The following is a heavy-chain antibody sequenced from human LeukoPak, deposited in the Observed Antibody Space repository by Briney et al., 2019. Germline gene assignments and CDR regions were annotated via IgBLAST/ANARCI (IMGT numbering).Heavy chain of an antibody. CDR3: EMGGQGLDY. CDR1: GFTFSTYA. V-gene: IGHV3-23*01. Sequence: GGSLRLSCAASGFTFSTYAMSWVRQAPGKGLEWVSTISGSGGNTYADSVKGRFTISRDNAKNSLYLQMNSLRAEDTAVYYCEMGGQGLDYWGQGTLVTVSS. D-gene: IGHD3-16*01. CDR2: ISGSGGNT. J-gene: IGHJ4*02.